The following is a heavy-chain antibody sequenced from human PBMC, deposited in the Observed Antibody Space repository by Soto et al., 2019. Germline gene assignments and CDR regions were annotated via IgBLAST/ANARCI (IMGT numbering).Heavy chain of an antibody. Sequence: QVQLQQWGAGLLKPSETLSLTCAVYGGSFSGYYWSWIRQPPGKGLEWIGEINHSGSTNYNPSLXXTXTIPVXRSKTQFSLNXXAXTAXDTAVYYCARGSPRIAVAGMPPDRIPTNDYYGMDAWGQGTTVTVSS. CDR3: ARGSPRIAVAGMPPDRIPTNDYYGMDA. V-gene: IGHV4-34*01. D-gene: IGHD6-19*01. J-gene: IGHJ6*02. CDR1: GGSFSGYY. CDR2: INHSGST.